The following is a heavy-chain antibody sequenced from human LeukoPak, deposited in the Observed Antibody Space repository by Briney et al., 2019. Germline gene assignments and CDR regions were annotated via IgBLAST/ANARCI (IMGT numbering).Heavy chain of an antibody. CDR1: GYTFTDYH. J-gene: IGHJ4*02. CDR2: INPNSGDT. Sequence: ASVKVSCKAFGYTFTDYHMHWVRQAPGLGLEWMGWINPNSGDTNYAQKFQGRVTMTRDTTISTAYMELSRLRSDDTAVFYCATLMAHLDYWGQGTLVTVSS. D-gene: IGHD2-8*01. CDR3: ATLMAHLDY. V-gene: IGHV1-2*02.